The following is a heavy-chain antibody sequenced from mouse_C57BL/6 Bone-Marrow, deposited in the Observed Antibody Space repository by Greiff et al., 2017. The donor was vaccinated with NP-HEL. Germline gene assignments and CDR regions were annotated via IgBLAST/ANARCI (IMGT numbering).Heavy chain of an antibody. CDR2: ISDGGSYT. Sequence: EVQRVESGGGLVKPGGSLKLSCAASGFTFSSYAMSWVRQTPEKRLEWVATISDGGSYTYYPDNVKGSFTISRDNAKNNLYLQMSHLKSEDTAMYYCARDRGLRAWFAYWGQGTLVTVSA. V-gene: IGHV5-4*01. CDR3: ARDRGLRAWFAY. D-gene: IGHD2-4*01. J-gene: IGHJ3*01. CDR1: GFTFSSYA.